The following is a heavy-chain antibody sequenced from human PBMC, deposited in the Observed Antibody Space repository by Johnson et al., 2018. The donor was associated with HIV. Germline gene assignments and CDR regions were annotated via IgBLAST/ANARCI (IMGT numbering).Heavy chain of an antibody. Sequence: QVQLVESGGGVVQPGRSLRLSCAASGFTFSSYGMHWVRQAPGKGLEWVAVIWYDGSNKYYADSVKGRFTISRDNSKNTLYLQMNSLRAEDTAVYYCVKEKGAAAGSPAFDIWGQGTMVTVSS. J-gene: IGHJ3*02. V-gene: IGHV3-33*06. CDR3: VKEKGAAAGSPAFDI. CDR2: IWYDGSNK. CDR1: GFTFSSYG. D-gene: IGHD6-13*01.